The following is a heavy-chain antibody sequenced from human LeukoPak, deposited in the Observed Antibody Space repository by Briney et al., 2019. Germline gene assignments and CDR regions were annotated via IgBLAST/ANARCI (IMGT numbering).Heavy chain of an antibody. J-gene: IGHJ4*02. Sequence: GASVKVSCKVSGYTLTELSMHWVRQAPGQGLEWMGIINPSGGSTSYAQKFQGRVTMTRDTSTSTVYMELSSLRSEDTAVYYCARGICGSSTSCYSTGFDYWGQGTLVTVSS. V-gene: IGHV1-46*01. CDR1: GYTLTELS. CDR2: INPSGGST. D-gene: IGHD2-2*01. CDR3: ARGICGSSTSCYSTGFDY.